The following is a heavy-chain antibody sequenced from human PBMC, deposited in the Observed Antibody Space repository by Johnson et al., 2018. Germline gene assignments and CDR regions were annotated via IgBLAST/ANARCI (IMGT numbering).Heavy chain of an antibody. D-gene: IGHD6-19*01. CDR2: ISWNSGSI. J-gene: IGHJ5*02. CDR3: AKGAGPVRGSSFWFDP. Sequence: EVQLVESGGGLVQPGRSLRLSCAASGFTFDDCAMHWVRQAQGKGLEWVSGISWNSGSIDYADSVKGRFTISRENAKNSLYLQLNSLRAEDTSLYYCAKGAGPVRGSSFWFDPWGQRTLVTVSS. CDR1: GFTFDDCA. V-gene: IGHV3-9*01.